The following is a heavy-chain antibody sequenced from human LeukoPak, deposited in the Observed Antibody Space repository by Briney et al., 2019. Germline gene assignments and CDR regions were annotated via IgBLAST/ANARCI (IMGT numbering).Heavy chain of an antibody. CDR3: AKSLRPSTSHRQWQTFFDY. Sequence: GGSLRLSCAASGFTFGSYGMHWVRQAPGKGLEWVAVISYDGSNKYYADSVKGRFTISRDNSKNTLYLQMNSLRAEDTAVYYCAKSLRPSTSHRQWQTFFDYWGQGTLVTVSS. D-gene: IGHD2-2*01. CDR1: GFTFGSYG. V-gene: IGHV3-30*18. J-gene: IGHJ4*02. CDR2: ISYDGSNK.